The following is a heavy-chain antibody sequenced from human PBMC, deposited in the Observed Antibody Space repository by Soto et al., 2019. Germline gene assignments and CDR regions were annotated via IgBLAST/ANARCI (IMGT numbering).Heavy chain of an antibody. J-gene: IGHJ4*02. V-gene: IGHV4-59*01. CDR1: GGSISRYY. Sequence: SETLSLTCTVSGGSISRYYWSWIRQPPGKGLEWIGYIYYSGSTNYNPSLKSRVTISVDTSKNQFSLKLSSVTAADTAVYYCARVRGVAAAGAYFDYWGQGTLVTVSS. D-gene: IGHD6-13*01. CDR3: ARVRGVAAAGAYFDY. CDR2: IYYSGST.